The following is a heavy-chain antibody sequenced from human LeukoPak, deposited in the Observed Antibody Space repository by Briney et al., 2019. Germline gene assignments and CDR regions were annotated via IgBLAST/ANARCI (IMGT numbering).Heavy chain of an antibody. V-gene: IGHV2-5*01. CDR1: GFSLSTSGVG. J-gene: IGHJ4*02. Sequence: SGPTLVNPTQTLTLTCTFSGFSLSTSGVGVGWIRQPPGKALEWLALIYWNDDKRYSPSLKSGLTITKDTSKNQVVLTMTNMDPVDTATYYCAHRRVLDYGGTSLINGFDYWGQGTLVTVSS. CDR2: IYWNDDK. D-gene: IGHD4-23*01. CDR3: AHRRVLDYGGTSLINGFDY.